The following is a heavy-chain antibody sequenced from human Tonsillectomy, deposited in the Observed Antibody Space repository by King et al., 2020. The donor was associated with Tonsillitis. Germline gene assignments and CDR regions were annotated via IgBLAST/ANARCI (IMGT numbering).Heavy chain of an antibody. CDR3: ATGLTSN. J-gene: IGHJ4*02. V-gene: IGHV3-15*01. CDR2: MKSKTVVGAP. CDR1: VFTFPNAW. Sequence: VQLVESGGGLGKPGGSLRLSCAASVFTFPNAWMSWVRQAPGNGRDWVGHMKSKTVVGAPDYAAPVKGRFTISRDDSKNKLYLQMNSLKTEDTAVYYCATGLTSNWGQGTLVTVSS.